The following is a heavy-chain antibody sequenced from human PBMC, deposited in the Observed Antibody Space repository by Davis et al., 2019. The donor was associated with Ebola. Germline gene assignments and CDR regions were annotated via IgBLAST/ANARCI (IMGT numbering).Heavy chain of an antibody. CDR2: IYYSGIT. CDR1: GGSISSYY. Sequence: MPSETLSLTCSVSGGSISSYYWSWIRQPPGKGLEWIGYIYYSGITNYNPSLKRRVTISVDTSKNQFSLKLSSVTAADTAVYYCARDYPYYYDSSGYYGDAFDIWGQGTMVTVSS. D-gene: IGHD3-22*01. V-gene: IGHV4-59*01. CDR3: ARDYPYYYDSSGYYGDAFDI. J-gene: IGHJ3*02.